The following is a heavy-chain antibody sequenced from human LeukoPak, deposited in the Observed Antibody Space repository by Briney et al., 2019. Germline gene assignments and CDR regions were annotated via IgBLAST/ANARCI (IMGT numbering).Heavy chain of an antibody. J-gene: IGHJ4*02. CDR2: IYYSGST. V-gene: IGHV4-59*01. D-gene: IGHD6-19*01. Sequence: SETLSLTCTVSGVSISSYYWSWIRQPPGKGLEWIGYIYYSGSTNYNPSLKSRVTISVDTSKNQFSLKLSSVTAADTAVYYCARDSGQWLGPGYYFDYWGQGTLVTVSS. CDR3: ARDSGQWLGPGYYFDY. CDR1: GVSISSYY.